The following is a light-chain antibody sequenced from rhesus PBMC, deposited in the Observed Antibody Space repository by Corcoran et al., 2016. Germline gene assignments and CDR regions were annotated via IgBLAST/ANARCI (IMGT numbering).Light chain of an antibody. CDR3: QHSYGTPLT. CDR2: DAA. V-gene: IGKV1-74*01. CDR1: ENVNNY. Sequence: DIQMTQSPSYLSASVGDRVTITCRASENVNNYLHWYQRKPGKAPKLLIYDAATLQSGVPSRFSGSGSGTDYTFTISSLQPEDVASYYCQHSYGTPLTFGGGTKVEIK. J-gene: IGKJ4*01.